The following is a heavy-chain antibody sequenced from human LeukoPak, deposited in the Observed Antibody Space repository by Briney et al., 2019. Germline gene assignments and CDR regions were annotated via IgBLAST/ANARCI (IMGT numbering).Heavy chain of an antibody. Sequence: PGGSLRLSCAASGFTFSSYAMSWVRQAPGKGLEWVSTLSGSGGNTHYADSVKGRFTISRDNSKNTLYLQMNSLRAEDTAVYYCAKDGCSSTSCYSHYWGQGTLVTVSS. CDR1: GFTFSSYA. V-gene: IGHV3-23*01. D-gene: IGHD2-2*01. CDR2: LSGSGGNT. CDR3: AKDGCSSTSCYSHY. J-gene: IGHJ4*02.